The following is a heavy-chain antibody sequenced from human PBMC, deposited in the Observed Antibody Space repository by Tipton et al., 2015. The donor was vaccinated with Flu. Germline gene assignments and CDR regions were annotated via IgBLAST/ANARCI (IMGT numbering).Heavy chain of an antibody. CDR3: ARIQGGYYGSESYDT. D-gene: IGHD3-10*01. Sequence: TLSLTCTVSGGPMSSFYWSWIRQPAGKGLEWIGRIYTSGSTNYNPSLKSRVAISVDTSKNQFSLELISVTAADTAVYYCARIQGGYYGSESYDTWGQGMLVTVSS. CDR2: IYTSGST. V-gene: IGHV4-4*07. CDR1: GGPMSSFY. J-gene: IGHJ5*02.